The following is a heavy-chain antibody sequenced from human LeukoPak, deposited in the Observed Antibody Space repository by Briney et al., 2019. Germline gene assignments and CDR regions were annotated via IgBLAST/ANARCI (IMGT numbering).Heavy chain of an antibody. CDR2: IYYSGST. Sequence: SETLSLTCTVSGGSISSSSYYWGWIRQPPGKGLEWIGSIYYSGSTYYNPSLKSRVTISVDTSKNQFSLKLSSVTAADTAVYYCARDVDFDYGDPNHNFDSWGQGTLVTVSS. CDR1: GGSISSSSYY. CDR3: ARDVDFDYGDPNHNFDS. D-gene: IGHD4-17*01. V-gene: IGHV4-39*02. J-gene: IGHJ4*02.